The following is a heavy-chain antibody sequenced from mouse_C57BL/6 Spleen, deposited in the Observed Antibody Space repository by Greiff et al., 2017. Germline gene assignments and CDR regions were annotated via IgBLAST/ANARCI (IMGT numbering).Heavy chain of an antibody. CDR1: GYTFTSYW. Sequence: QVQLQQSGAELAKPGASVKLSCKASGYTFTSYWMHWVKQRPGQGLEWIGYINPSSGYTKYNQKFKDKDTLTADKSSSTAYMQLSSLTYEDSAVYYCASGGYDYAMDYWGQGTSVTVSS. CDR2: INPSSGYT. V-gene: IGHV1-7*01. CDR3: ASGGYDYAMDY. D-gene: IGHD2-2*01. J-gene: IGHJ4*01.